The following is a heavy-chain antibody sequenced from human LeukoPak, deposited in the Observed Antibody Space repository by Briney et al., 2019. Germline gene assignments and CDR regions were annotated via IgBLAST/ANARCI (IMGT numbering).Heavy chain of an antibody. Sequence: SETLSLTCTVSGATISSYYWSWIRQHPGKGLEWIGYIHYSGSSYYSPSLKSRVTISVDTSKKQFSLKLSSVIAADTAVSYWARVGVAAKSSRYFDYWGQGTLVTVSS. CDR2: IHYSGSS. V-gene: IGHV4-59*06. J-gene: IGHJ4*02. CDR3: ARVGVAAKSSRYFDY. CDR1: GATISSYY. D-gene: IGHD2-15*01.